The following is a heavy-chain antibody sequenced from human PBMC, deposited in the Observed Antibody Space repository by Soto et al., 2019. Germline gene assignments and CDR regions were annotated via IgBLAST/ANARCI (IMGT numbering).Heavy chain of an antibody. J-gene: IGHJ3*01. Sequence: SETLSLTCTVSGGSISSYYWSWIRQPPGKGLEWIGYIYYSGSTNYNPSLKSRVTISVDTSKNQFSLKLSSVTAADTAVYYCARVWDLDAFDFSSQGTMVTVSS. CDR2: IYYSGST. CDR3: ARVWDLDAFDF. CDR1: GGSISSYY. V-gene: IGHV4-59*01. D-gene: IGHD1-26*01.